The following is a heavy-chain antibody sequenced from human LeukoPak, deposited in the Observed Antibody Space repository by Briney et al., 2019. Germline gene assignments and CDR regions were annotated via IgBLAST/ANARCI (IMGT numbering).Heavy chain of an antibody. CDR1: GFTVSSNY. V-gene: IGHV3-53*01. CDR2: IYSGGST. D-gene: IGHD5-24*01. J-gene: IGHJ4*02. Sequence: TGGSLRLSCAASGFTVSSNYMSWVRQAPGKGLEWVSVIYSGGSTYYADSVKGRFTISRDDSKNTLYLQMNSLRAEDTAVYYCAKEGRRDGYNSPFDYWGQGTLVTVSS. CDR3: AKEGRRDGYNSPFDY.